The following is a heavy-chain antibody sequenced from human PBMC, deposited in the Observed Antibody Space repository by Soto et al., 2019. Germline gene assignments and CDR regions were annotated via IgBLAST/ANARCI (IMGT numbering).Heavy chain of an antibody. D-gene: IGHD2-2*01. V-gene: IGHV4-34*01. Sequence: SETLSLTCAVYGGSFSGYYWSWIRQPPGKGLEWIGEIHHSGSTTNYNPSLKSRVTISVDTSKNQFSLNLSFVTAADTAVYYCARALDCSSTSCHFDSWGQGTLVTVSS. CDR3: ARALDCSSTSCHFDS. J-gene: IGHJ4*02. CDR2: IHHSGSTT. CDR1: GGSFSGYY.